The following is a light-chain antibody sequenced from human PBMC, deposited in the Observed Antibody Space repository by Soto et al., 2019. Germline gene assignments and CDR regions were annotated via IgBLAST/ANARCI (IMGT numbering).Light chain of an antibody. J-gene: IGKJ2*01. CDR3: QSYNDWPFA. CDR1: QSLSSSY. V-gene: IGKV3-20*01. CDR2: GAS. Sequence: EIVLTQSPGTLSLSPGERATLSCRASQSLSSSYLAWYQQKPGQAPRLLIYGASSRATGIPDRFSGSGSGTDFTLTISSLQSEDSAVYYCQSYNDWPFAFGQGTKLEI.